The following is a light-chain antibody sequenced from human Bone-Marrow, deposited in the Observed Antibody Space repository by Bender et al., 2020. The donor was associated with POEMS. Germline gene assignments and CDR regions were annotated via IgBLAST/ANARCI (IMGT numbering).Light chain of an antibody. V-gene: IGLV2-14*03. CDR3: QSYDNSLGGWV. CDR1: SSDIGGYNF. J-gene: IGLJ3*02. CDR2: DVT. Sequence: QSALTQPASVSGSPGQSITISCSGTSSDIGGYNFVSWYQQHPGKAPKLMIYDVTNRPSGVSNRFSGSKSGTSASLAITGLQAEDEGDYYCQSYDNSLGGWVFGGGTKLTVL.